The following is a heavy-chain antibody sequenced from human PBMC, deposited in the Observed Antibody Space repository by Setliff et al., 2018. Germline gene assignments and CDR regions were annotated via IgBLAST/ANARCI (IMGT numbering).Heavy chain of an antibody. CDR3: AREGGLQGATSYYYFYNYINV. J-gene: IGHJ6*03. CDR2: INPKSGVT. Sequence: ASVKVSCKTSGYTFTGYFIHWVRQAPRQGLEWLGCINPKSGVTSYAQSFQGRIAMTRDTSINTVYMELNSLTSDDAAVYFCAREGGLQGATSYYYFYNYINVWGKGTKVTVSS. D-gene: IGHD1-26*01. CDR1: GYTFTGYF. V-gene: IGHV1-2*02.